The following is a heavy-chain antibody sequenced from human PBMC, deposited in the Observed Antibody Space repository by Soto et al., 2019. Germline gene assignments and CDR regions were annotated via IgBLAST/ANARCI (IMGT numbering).Heavy chain of an antibody. CDR2: ISYDGSNK. V-gene: IGHV3-30*18. D-gene: IGHD1-20*01. Sequence: GGSLRLSCAASGFTFSSYGMHWVRQAPGKGLEWVAVISYDGSNKYYADSVKGRFTISRDNSKNTLYLQMDSLRAEDTAVYYCAKHRITGKYYYYYYGMDVWGQGTTVTSP. J-gene: IGHJ6*02. CDR3: AKHRITGKYYYYYYGMDV. CDR1: GFTFSSYG.